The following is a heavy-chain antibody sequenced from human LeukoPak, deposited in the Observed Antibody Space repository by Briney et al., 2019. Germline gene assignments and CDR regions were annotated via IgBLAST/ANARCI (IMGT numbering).Heavy chain of an antibody. D-gene: IGHD2-15*01. V-gene: IGHV1-8*02. J-gene: IGHJ4*02. CDR2: MNPNSGNT. CDR3: ARCATPRIACFDF. CDR1: GYTFTNYD. Sequence: ASVKVSCKASGYTFTNYDINWVRQATGQGLEWMGWMNPNSGNTGYAQKFQGRVTINRNTSISTAYMELSSLRSEYTAVYYCARCATPRIACFDFWGQGTLVTVSS.